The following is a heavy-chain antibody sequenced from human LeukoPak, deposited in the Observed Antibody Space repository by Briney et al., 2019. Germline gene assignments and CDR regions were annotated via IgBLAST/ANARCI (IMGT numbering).Heavy chain of an antibody. J-gene: IGHJ5*02. D-gene: IGHD2-15*01. CDR2: INASGSI. CDR3: ARGLSGSWHWFDP. CDR1: GGSISSGTYC. Sequence: PSETLSLTCTVSGGSISSGTYCWSWIRQPAGKGLEWIGRINASGSINYNPSLKSRVTISVDTSKNQFSLKLSSVTAADTAVYYCARGLSGSWHWFDPWGQGTLVTVSS. V-gene: IGHV4-61*02.